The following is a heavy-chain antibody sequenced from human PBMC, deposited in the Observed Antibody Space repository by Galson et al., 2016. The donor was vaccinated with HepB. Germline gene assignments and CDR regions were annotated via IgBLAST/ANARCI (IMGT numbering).Heavy chain of an antibody. V-gene: IGHV7-4-1*02. J-gene: IGHJ4*02. CDR1: GYTFTTFA. CDR2: INTMTGMP. D-gene: IGHD6-25*01. Sequence: SVKVSCKASGYTFTTFAINWVRRAPGQGLEWMGWINTMTGMPTYAQGFTGRFVFSLDTSVSTAYLQINGLKADDTAVYYCARPGVAAAVIFDYWGQGTLVTVSS. CDR3: ARPGVAAAVIFDY.